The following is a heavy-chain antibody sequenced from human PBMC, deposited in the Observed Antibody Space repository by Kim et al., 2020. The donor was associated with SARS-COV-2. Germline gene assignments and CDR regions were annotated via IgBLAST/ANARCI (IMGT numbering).Heavy chain of an antibody. CDR3: AGDSSSWMGFDY. J-gene: IGHJ4*02. V-gene: IGHV3-23*01. CDR2: ISGSGGST. Sequence: GGSLRLSCAASGFTFSSYAMSWVRQAPGKGLEWVSAISGSGGSTYYADSVKGRFTISRDNSKNTLYLQMNSLRAEDTAVYYCAGDSSSWMGFDYWGQGTLVTVSS. D-gene: IGHD6-13*01. CDR1: GFTFSSYA.